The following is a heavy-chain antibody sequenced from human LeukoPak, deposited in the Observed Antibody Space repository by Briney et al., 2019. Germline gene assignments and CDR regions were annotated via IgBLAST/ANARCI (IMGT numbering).Heavy chain of an antibody. D-gene: IGHD3-10*01. CDR1: GGTFIIYA. V-gene: IGHV1-69*05. Sequence: GAAVTVSFTAAGGTFIIYAISWVRQAPGQGVGRVGGVSPIFGTANYAQKFQGRVTSTTDESTSTAYMELSSLRSEDTAVYYCATHYGSGSYYNRYYYYYYMDVWGKGTTVTVSS. CDR3: ATHYGSGSYYNRYYYYYYMDV. J-gene: IGHJ6*03. CDR2: VSPIFGTA.